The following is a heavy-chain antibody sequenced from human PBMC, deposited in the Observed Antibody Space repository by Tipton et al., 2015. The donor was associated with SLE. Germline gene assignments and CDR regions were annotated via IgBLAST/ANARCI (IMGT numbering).Heavy chain of an antibody. CDR3: ARSYGEGDFDY. V-gene: IGHV4-34*01. J-gene: IGHJ4*02. CDR1: GGSFSGYY. Sequence: TLSLTCAVYGGSFSGYYWSWIRQPPGKGLEWIGEINHSGSTNYNPPLKSRVTISVDTSKNQFSLKLSSVTAADTAVYYCARSYGEGDFDYWGQGTLVTVSS. CDR2: INHSGST. D-gene: IGHD4-17*01.